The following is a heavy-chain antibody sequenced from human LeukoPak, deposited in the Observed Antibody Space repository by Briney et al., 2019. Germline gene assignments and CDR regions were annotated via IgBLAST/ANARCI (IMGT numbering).Heavy chain of an antibody. CDR3: ARDTVRRGYDFWSGYGYNWFDP. CDR1: GYTFTSYY. D-gene: IGHD3-3*01. CDR2: INPSGGST. V-gene: IGHV1-46*01. Sequence: ASVKVSCKASGYTFTSYYMHWVRRAPGQGLEWMGIINPSGGSTSYAQKFQGRVTMTRDTSTSTVYMELSSLRSEDTAVYYCARDTVRRGYDFWSGYGYNWFDPWGQGTLVTVSS. J-gene: IGHJ5*02.